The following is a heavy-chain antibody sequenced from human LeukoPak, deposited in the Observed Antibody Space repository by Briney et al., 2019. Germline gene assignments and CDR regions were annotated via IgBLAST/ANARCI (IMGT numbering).Heavy chain of an antibody. J-gene: IGHJ4*02. CDR1: DGSISSSSFY. Sequence: PSETLSLTCTVSDGSISSSSFYWGWIRQPPGKGLEWIGNIYYSGTTYYNPSLKSRVTISVDTDKKQFSLKLSSVTAADTAVYYCARRLEWLRYFDYWGQGTLVTVSS. V-gene: IGHV4-39*01. CDR2: IYYSGTT. CDR3: ARRLEWLRYFDY. D-gene: IGHD3-3*01.